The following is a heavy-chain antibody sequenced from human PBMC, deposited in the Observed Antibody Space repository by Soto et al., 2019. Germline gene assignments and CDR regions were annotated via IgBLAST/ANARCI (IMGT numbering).Heavy chain of an antibody. CDR1: GGSISSSNW. CDR2: IYHSGST. Sequence: SEPLSLTCAVSGGSISSSNWWSWVRQPPGKGLEWIGEIYHSGSTNYNPSLKSRVTISVDKSKNQFSLKLSSVTAADTAVYYCARVIKDDYVWGSYRFYFDYWGQGTRVTVSS. D-gene: IGHD3-16*02. V-gene: IGHV4-4*02. CDR3: ARVIKDDYVWGSYRFYFDY. J-gene: IGHJ4*02.